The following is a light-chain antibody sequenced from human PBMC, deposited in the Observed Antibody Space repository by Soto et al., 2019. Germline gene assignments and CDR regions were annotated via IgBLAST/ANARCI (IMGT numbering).Light chain of an antibody. V-gene: IGKV3-20*01. J-gene: IGKJ1*01. CDR1: QNIRGNE. Sequence: EVVLTQSPGTLSLSPGERATLSCRASQNIRGNELAWYQQKPGQAPRLLIYRGSSRATGIPDGFSGRWSGTDVTLTISRLEPEDFAVYYCQDYGTSAPWTFGQGTKVEIK. CDR3: QDYGTSAPWT. CDR2: RGS.